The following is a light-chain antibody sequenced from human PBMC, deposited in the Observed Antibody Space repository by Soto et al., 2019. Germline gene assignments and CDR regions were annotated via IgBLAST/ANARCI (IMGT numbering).Light chain of an antibody. V-gene: IGKV3-20*01. J-gene: IGKJ1*01. CDR3: QQYGSSGT. CDR2: GAS. CDR1: QSVSKNY. Sequence: IVLTQSPGTLSLSPGERATLSCRASQSVSKNYLAWYQQKPGQAPRLRIYGASNRATGIPDRFSVSGSGTDFTLTISRMEPEDFAVDYCQQYGSSGTFGQGTKVDIK.